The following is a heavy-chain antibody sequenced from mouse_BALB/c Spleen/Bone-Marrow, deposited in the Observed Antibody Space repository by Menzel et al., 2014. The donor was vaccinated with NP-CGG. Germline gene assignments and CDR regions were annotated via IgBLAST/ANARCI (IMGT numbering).Heavy chain of an antibody. D-gene: IGHD3-2*02. CDR1: GYTFTSYW. CDR2: IYPGDGDT. V-gene: IGHV1-87*01. J-gene: IGHJ4*01. Sequence: QVQLQQSGAELARPGASVKLSCKASGYTFTSYWMQWVKQRPGQGLEWIGAIYPGDGDTRYTQKFKGKATLTADKSSSTAYMQLSSLASEDSAVYYCARSGAMDYWGQGTSVTVSS. CDR3: ARSGAMDY.